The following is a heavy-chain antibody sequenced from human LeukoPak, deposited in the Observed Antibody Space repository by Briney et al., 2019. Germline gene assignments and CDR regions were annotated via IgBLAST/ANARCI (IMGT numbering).Heavy chain of an antibody. Sequence: ASVKVSCKASGYTFTGYHMHWVRQATGQGLEWMGWMNPNSGNTGYAQKFQGRVTITRNTSISTAYMELSSLRSEDTAVYYCARIRYSSSWSTSGGHFDPWGQGTLVTVSS. J-gene: IGHJ5*02. CDR3: ARIRYSSSWSTSGGHFDP. D-gene: IGHD6-13*01. CDR1: GYTFTGYH. V-gene: IGHV1-8*03. CDR2: MNPNSGNT.